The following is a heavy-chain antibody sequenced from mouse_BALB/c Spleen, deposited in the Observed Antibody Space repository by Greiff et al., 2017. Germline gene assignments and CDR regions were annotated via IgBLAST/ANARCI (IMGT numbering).Heavy chain of an antibody. CDR2: ISSGSSTI. CDR1: GFTFSSFG. CDR3: ARSGYYGSSSWYFDV. Sequence: EVNVVESGGGLVQPGGSRKLSCAASGFTFSSFGMHWVRQAPEKGLEWVAYISSGSSTIYYADTVKGRFTISRDNPKNTLFLQMTSLRSEDTAMYYCARSGYYGSSSWYFDVWGAGTTVTVSS. J-gene: IGHJ1*01. V-gene: IGHV5-17*02. D-gene: IGHD1-1*01.